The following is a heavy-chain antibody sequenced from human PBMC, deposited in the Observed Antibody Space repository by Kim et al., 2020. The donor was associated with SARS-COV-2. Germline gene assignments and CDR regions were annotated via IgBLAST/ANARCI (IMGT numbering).Heavy chain of an antibody. D-gene: IGHD2-15*01. CDR2: ISGTGGNT. CDR3: ARSGGDCSGGSCYLAWFDP. CDR1: GFTSSSYA. Sequence: GGSLRLSCAASGFTSSSYAMGWVRQAPGKGLEWVSVISGTGGNTYYAESVKGRFTISRDNSKNTVYLQMDRLRVEDTAVYYCARSGGDCSGGSCYLAWFDPGGQGTRVSVSS. V-gene: IGHV3-23*01. J-gene: IGHJ5*02.